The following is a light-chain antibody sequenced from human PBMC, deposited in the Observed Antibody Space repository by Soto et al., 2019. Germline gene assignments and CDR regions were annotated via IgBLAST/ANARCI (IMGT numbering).Light chain of an antibody. CDR1: QSISIY. V-gene: IGKV3-11*01. Sequence: ETVLTQSPATLPLSPGERATLSCRASQSISIYLAWYQLRPGQAPRLLIYDASKRATGIPARFSGSGSGTDFTLTISSLEPEDFAVYYCQQRSDWPLTFGGGTKVEIK. CDR3: QQRSDWPLT. CDR2: DAS. J-gene: IGKJ4*01.